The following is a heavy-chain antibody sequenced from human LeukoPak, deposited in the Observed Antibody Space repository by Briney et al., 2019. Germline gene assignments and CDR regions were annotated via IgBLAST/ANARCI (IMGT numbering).Heavy chain of an antibody. D-gene: IGHD2-8*02. Sequence: PSETLSLTCTVSGTSIRGHYWSWIRQPPGKGLEWIGYIYSSDNILYNPFLKSRVTLSVDTFNNQFSLSLTSVTAADTAVYYCAVLHFASAEEFDPWGQGTLVTVSS. CDR3: AVLHFASAEEFDP. CDR1: GTSIRGHY. V-gene: IGHV4-59*08. J-gene: IGHJ5*02. CDR2: IYSSDNI.